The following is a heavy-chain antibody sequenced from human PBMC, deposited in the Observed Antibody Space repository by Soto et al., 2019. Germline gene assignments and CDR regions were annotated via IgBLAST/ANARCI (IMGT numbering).Heavy chain of an antibody. CDR1: GASVSNGLFY. D-gene: IGHD2-21*02. Sequence: PSETLSLTCTVSGASVSNGLFYWSWIRQSPGQGLEWLGYVYYTGITNYNPSLRSRVTMSVDTSKNQFSLKLTSVTAADTAMFYCAREGVACCGADCADAFDIWGQGTMVTVSS. CDR2: VYYTGIT. CDR3: AREGVACCGADCADAFDI. V-gene: IGHV4-61*01. J-gene: IGHJ3*02.